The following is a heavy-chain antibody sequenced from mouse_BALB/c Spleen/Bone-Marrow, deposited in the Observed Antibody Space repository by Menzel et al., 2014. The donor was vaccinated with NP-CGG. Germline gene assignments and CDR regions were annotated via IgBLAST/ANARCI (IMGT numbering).Heavy chain of an antibody. CDR2: ISSGGTYT. D-gene: IGHD2-4*01. CDR1: GFTFSNYG. V-gene: IGHV5-6*01. J-gene: IGHJ2*01. CDR3: ARRRDYDYFDY. Sequence: EVQGVESGGDLVKPGGSLKLSCAASGFTFSNYGMSWVRQIPDKRLEWVATISSGGTYTFYPDNTKNTLTLQMTSLKSEDTAMYYCARRRDYDYFDYWGQGTTLTVSS.